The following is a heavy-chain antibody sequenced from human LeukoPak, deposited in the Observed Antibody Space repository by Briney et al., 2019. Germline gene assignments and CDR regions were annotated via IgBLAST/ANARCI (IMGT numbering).Heavy chain of an antibody. CDR3: ARDRRWYCSSTSCSSGGDY. Sequence: SVKVSCKASGGTFSSYAISWVRQAPGQGLEWMGRIIPIFGTANYAQKFQGRVTITADKSTSTAYMELSSLRSEDTAMYYCARDRRWYCSSTSCSSGGDYWGQGTLVTVSS. CDR1: GGTFSSYA. CDR2: IIPIFGTA. J-gene: IGHJ4*02. D-gene: IGHD2-2*01. V-gene: IGHV1-69*06.